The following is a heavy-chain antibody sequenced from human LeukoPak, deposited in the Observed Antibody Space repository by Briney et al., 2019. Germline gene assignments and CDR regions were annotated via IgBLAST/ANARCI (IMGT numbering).Heavy chain of an antibody. J-gene: IGHJ3*02. CDR3: ATPVADKGGAADI. CDR1: GSTFTAYY. CDR2: INPNSGGT. V-gene: IGHV1-2*06. Sequence: ASVQVPCHASGSTFTAYYMHWVRQAPGQRLEWIGRINPNSGGTNYAQKFQGRVTMTRDTSISTAYMEPSRLISDNTAVYYCATPVADKGGAADIWGQGTMVTVSS. D-gene: IGHD2-15*01.